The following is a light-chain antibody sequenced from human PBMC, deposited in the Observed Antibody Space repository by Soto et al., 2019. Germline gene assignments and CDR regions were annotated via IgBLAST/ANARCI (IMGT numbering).Light chain of an antibody. CDR3: QQRTTWLYS. Sequence: EVVLTQSPGNLSLSPGERATLSCRASESIDSFLAWYQHKPGQAPRLLIYDASSRAAGIPARFSGRGSGTDFTLTISSLEPEDFALYYCQQRTTWLYSFGQGTQLEIK. CDR2: DAS. J-gene: IGKJ2*03. CDR1: ESIDSF. V-gene: IGKV3-11*01.